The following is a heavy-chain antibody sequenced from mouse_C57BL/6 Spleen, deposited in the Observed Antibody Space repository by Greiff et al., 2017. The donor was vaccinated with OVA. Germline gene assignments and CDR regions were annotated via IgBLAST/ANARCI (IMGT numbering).Heavy chain of an antibody. J-gene: IGHJ1*03. CDR2: IDPNSGGT. V-gene: IGHV1-72*01. CDR3: ARWVSYWYFDV. CDR1: GYTFTSYW. Sequence: QVQLKQPGAELVKPGASVKLSCKASGYTFTSYWMHWVKQRPGRGLEWIGRIDPNSGGTKYNEKFKSKATLTVDKPSSTAYMQLSRLTSEDSAVYYCARWVSYWYFDVWGTGTTVTVSS.